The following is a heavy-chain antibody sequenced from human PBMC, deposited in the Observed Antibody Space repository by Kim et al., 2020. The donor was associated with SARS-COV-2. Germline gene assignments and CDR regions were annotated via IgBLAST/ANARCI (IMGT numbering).Heavy chain of an antibody. J-gene: IGHJ6*02. D-gene: IGHD3-10*01. CDR1: GFTFSSYS. V-gene: IGHV3-30*18. Sequence: GGSLRLSCAASGFTFSSYSMNWVRQAPGKGLEWVAFITYDGSNKYYADSVKGRFTISRDNSKNTLYLQMNSLRAEDTAVYYCAKESGPGIYYAWTYYYSGMDLWRQGTRVTVSS. CDR3: AKESGPGIYYAWTYYYSGMDL. CDR2: ITYDGSNK.